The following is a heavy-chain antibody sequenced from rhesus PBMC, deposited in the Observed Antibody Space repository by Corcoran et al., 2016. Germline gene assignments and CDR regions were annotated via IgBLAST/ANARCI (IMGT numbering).Heavy chain of an antibody. V-gene: IGHV1S2*01. CDR1: GYTFTDYS. D-gene: IGHD6-25*01. CDR2: INPYNGNT. CDR3: AREGSGSWNPYFDY. Sequence: QVQLVQSGAEVKKPGSSVKVSCKASGYTFTDYSMHWVRPAPRQGLEWMGWINPYNGNTKYAQKVQGRVTMTRDTSTSTAYMELSSLRSEDTAVYYCAREGSGSWNPYFDYWGQGVLVTVSS. J-gene: IGHJ4*01.